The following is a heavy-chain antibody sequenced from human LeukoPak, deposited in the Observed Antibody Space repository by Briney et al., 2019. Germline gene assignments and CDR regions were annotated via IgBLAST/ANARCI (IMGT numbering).Heavy chain of an antibody. J-gene: IGHJ4*02. CDR3: ARGRSAAMFDY. CDR2: IYTSGSP. V-gene: IGHV4-4*07. CDR1: GGSISSYY. D-gene: IGHD5-18*01. Sequence: PSETLSLTCTVSGGSISSYYWSWIRQPAGKGLEWIGRIYTSGSPNYNPSLKSRVTMSVDTSKNQFSLKLRSMTAPDTALYYCARGRSAAMFDYWGQGTLVTVSS.